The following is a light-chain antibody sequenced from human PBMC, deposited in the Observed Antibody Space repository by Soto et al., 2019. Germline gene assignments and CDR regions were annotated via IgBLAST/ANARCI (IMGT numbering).Light chain of an antibody. CDR2: DAS. Sequence: EIVVTQSPATLSLSPGERATLSCRASQSVSRYLAWYQQKPGQPPRLLIYDASNRATGLPARFSGSGSGTEFTLTISSLQPDDFATYYCQQYYRQATFGQGTKVDIK. CDR1: QSVSRY. J-gene: IGKJ1*01. V-gene: IGKV3-11*01. CDR3: QQYYRQAT.